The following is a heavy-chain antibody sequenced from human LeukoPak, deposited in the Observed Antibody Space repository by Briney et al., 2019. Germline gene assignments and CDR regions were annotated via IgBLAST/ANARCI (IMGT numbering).Heavy chain of an antibody. V-gene: IGHV4-34*01. CDR2: INDSGRT. D-gene: IGHD4-17*01. J-gene: IGHJ5*02. CDR1: GGSFSGYQ. CDR3: ARVPTDYGKET. Sequence: SSETLSLTCDVYGGSFSGYQWSWIRQPPGKRLEWIGEINDSGRTNYNPSLVSRVTISVDTSKNQFSLKLSSVTAADTAVYYCARVPTDYGKETWGQGTLVTVSS.